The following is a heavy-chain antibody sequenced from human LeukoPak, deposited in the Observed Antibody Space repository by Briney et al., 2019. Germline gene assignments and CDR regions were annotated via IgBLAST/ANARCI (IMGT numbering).Heavy chain of an antibody. D-gene: IGHD3-9*01. CDR3: ARVRYYDILSGTPVDTFDI. CDR1: GYSFSSYG. J-gene: IGHJ3*02. V-gene: IGHV1-18*01. CDR2: TSAYNGNT. Sequence: ASVEVSCKASGYSFSSYGIGWVRQAPGQGLEWVGRTSAYNGNTDYAQKLQGRVTMTTDTSTSTAYMELRSLRSDDTAVYFCARVRYYDILSGTPVDTFDIWGQGTMVTVSS.